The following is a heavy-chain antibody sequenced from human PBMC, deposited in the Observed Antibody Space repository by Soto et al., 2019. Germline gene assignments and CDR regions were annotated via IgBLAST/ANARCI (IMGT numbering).Heavy chain of an antibody. Sequence: QVQLVQSGAAVKKPGASVKVSCKASGYTFTSYDINWVRQATGQGLEWMGWMNPNSGNTGYAQKFQGRVTMTRNNSISTAYMELSSLRSEDTAVYYCARRASKDNWFDPWGQGTLVTVSS. CDR2: MNPNSGNT. CDR3: ARRASKDNWFDP. J-gene: IGHJ5*02. V-gene: IGHV1-8*01. CDR1: GYTFTSYD.